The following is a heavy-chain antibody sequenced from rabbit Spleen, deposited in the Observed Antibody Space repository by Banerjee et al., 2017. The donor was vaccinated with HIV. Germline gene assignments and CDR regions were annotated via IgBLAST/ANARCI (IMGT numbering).Heavy chain of an antibody. D-gene: IGHD4-1*01. J-gene: IGHJ6*01. CDR1: GFSFSSNYY. CDR3: ARDLYSSGWGALSYGMDL. CDR2: IYGGSSGST. Sequence: QSLEESGGDLVKPGASLTLTCTASGFSFSSNYYMCWVRQAPGKGLEWIACIYGGSSGSTYYASWAKGRFTISKTSSTTVTLQMTSLTASDTATYFCARDLYSSGWGALSYGMDLWGQGTLVTVS. V-gene: IGHV1S40*01.